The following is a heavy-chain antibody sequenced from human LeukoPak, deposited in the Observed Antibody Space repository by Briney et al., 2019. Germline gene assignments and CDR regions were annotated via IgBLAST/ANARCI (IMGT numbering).Heavy chain of an antibody. Sequence: SETLSLACAVYGGSFSGYYWSWIRQPPGKGLEWIGEINHSGSTNYNPSLKSRVTISVDTSKNQFSLKLSSVTAADTAVYYCAREGLYNWNPNWFDPWGQGTLVTVSS. CDR2: INHSGST. V-gene: IGHV4-34*01. CDR3: AREGLYNWNPNWFDP. J-gene: IGHJ5*02. D-gene: IGHD1-20*01. CDR1: GGSFSGYY.